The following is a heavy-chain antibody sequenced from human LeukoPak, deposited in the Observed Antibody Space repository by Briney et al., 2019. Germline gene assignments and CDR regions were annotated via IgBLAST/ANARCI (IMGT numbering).Heavy chain of an antibody. CDR3: AKDPQISRIAVAGTWAFDI. D-gene: IGHD6-19*01. Sequence: PGGSLRLSCAASGFTFSSYGMHWVRQAPGKGLEWVAVISYDGSNKYYADSVKGRFTISRDNSKNTLYLQMNSLRAEDTAVYYCAKDPQISRIAVAGTWAFDIWGQGTMVTVSS. V-gene: IGHV3-30*18. CDR2: ISYDGSNK. CDR1: GFTFSSYG. J-gene: IGHJ3*02.